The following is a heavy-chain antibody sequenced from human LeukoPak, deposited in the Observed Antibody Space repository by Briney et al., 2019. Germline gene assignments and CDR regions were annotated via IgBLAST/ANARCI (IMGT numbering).Heavy chain of an antibody. Sequence: PGRSLRLSCAASGFTFGTYGMHWVRQAPGKGLEWVAFISYDGSSKYYGDSVKGRFTISRDNSKNTLYLQMNSLRAEDTAVYYCARGTTDNWNYYYYYGMDVWGQGTTVTVSS. J-gene: IGHJ6*02. CDR3: ARGTTDNWNYYYYYGMDV. V-gene: IGHV3-30*03. D-gene: IGHD1-20*01. CDR2: ISYDGSSK. CDR1: GFTFGTYG.